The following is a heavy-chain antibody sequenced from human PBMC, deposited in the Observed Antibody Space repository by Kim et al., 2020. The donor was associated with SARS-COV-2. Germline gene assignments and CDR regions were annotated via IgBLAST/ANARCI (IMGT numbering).Heavy chain of an antibody. CDR2: IYYSGST. J-gene: IGHJ4*02. CDR3: ARVGSSWFRYDY. D-gene: IGHD6-13*01. CDR1: GGSISSSSYY. Sequence: SETLSLTCTVSGGSISSSSYYWGWIRQPPGKGLEWIGSIYYSGSTYYNPSLKSRVTISVDTSKNQFSLKLSSVTAADTAVYYCARVGSSWFRYDYWGQGT. V-gene: IGHV4-39*07.